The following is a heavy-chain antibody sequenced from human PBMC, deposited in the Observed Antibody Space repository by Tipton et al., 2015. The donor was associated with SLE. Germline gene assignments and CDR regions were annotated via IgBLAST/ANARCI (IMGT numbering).Heavy chain of an antibody. V-gene: IGHV4-59*01. Sequence: TLSLTCTVSGGSINSYYWSWIRQPPGKGLEWIGYIYYSVTTNYNPSLKSRVTISIDTSKSQFSLKLSSVTAADTAVYYCARLDGGATRFDYWGQGTLVTVSS. J-gene: IGHJ4*02. CDR1: GGSINSYY. CDR2: IYYSVTT. CDR3: ARLDGGATRFDY. D-gene: IGHD1-26*01.